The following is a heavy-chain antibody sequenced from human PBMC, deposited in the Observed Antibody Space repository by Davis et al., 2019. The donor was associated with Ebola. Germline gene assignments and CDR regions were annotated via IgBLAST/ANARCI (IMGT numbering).Heavy chain of an antibody. V-gene: IGHV4-4*02. CDR3: ARGTIFGVVIMGPWFDP. Sequence: MPSETLSLTCAVSGGSISSSNWWSWVRQPPGKGLEWIGEIYHSGSTNYNPSLKSRVTISVDTSKNQFSLKLSSVTAADTAVYYCARGTIFGVVIMGPWFDPWGQGTLVTVSS. CDR2: IYHSGST. CDR1: GGSISSSNW. D-gene: IGHD3-3*01. J-gene: IGHJ5*02.